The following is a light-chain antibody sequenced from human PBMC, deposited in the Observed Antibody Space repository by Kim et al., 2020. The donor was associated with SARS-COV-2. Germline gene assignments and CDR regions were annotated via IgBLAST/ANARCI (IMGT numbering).Light chain of an antibody. CDR1: QSVSSSY. CDR2: GAS. Sequence: EIVLTQSPATLSLSPGERAALSCRASQSVSSSYLARYQQKPGQATRLLIYGASSRATGIPDRFSGSGSGTDFTLTITRLEPDDFAVYYCQQYGTSPLTFGGGTKVEI. J-gene: IGKJ4*01. V-gene: IGKV3-20*01. CDR3: QQYGTSPLT.